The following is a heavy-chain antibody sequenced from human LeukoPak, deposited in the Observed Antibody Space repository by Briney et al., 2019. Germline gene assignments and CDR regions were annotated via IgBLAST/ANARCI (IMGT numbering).Heavy chain of an antibody. D-gene: IGHD2-2*01. CDR2: IIPIFGTA. J-gene: IGHJ4*02. V-gene: IGHV1-69*13. Sequence: ASVKVSCKASGGTFSSYAISWVRQAPGQGLEWMGGIIPIFGTANYAQKFQGRVTITADESTSTAYMELSSLRSEDTAVYYCARELVVVPAAPWGYYFDYWGQGTLVTVSS. CDR3: ARELVVVPAAPWGYYFDY. CDR1: GGTFSSYA.